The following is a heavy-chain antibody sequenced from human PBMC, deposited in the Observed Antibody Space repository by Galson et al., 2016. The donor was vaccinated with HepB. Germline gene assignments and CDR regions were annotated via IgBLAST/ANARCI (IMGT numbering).Heavy chain of an antibody. Sequence: SLRLSCAASGFTFSKYWMSWVRQAPGKGLEWVANIDQDGSEKYYVDSVKGRVTISRDNAKNALYLQMNSLGAEDTAVYYCARDNSRRENSGYHAFDIWGQGTMATVSS. CDR3: ARDNSRRENSGYHAFDI. CDR2: IDQDGSEK. D-gene: IGHD3-22*01. V-gene: IGHV3-7*05. CDR1: GFTFSKYW. J-gene: IGHJ3*02.